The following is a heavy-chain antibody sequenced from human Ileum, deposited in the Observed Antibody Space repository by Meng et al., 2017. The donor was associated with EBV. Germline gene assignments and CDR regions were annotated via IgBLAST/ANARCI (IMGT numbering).Heavy chain of an antibody. V-gene: IGHV4-61*08. CDR3: ARDLRVGGAFDY. J-gene: IGHJ4*02. Sequence: QVQPGQSGPGLVRPSETLSLTCTVSGASVTSSGYYWSWLRQSPGKGLEWLGYVNYNGDSTYNPSLKSRVTSFIDTSKKQFYLNLTSATAADTAIYYCARDLRVGGAFDYWGQGTLVTVSS. D-gene: IGHD1-26*01. CDR2: VNYNGDS. CDR1: GASVTSSGYY.